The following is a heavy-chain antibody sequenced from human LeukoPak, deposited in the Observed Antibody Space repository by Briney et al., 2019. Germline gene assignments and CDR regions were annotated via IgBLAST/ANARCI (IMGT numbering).Heavy chain of an antibody. V-gene: IGHV3-23*01. D-gene: IGHD3-10*01. CDR1: GFTFSSYG. Sequence: PGRSLRLSCAASGFTFSSYGVHWVRQAPGKGLEWVSAISGSGGSTYYADSVKGRFTISRDNSKNTLYLQMNSLRAEDTAVYYCARAQGNGPGFDYWGQGTLVTVSS. J-gene: IGHJ4*02. CDR2: ISGSGGST. CDR3: ARAQGNGPGFDY.